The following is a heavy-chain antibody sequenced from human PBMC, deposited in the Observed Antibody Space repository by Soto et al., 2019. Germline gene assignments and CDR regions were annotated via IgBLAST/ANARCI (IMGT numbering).Heavy chain of an antibody. CDR2: INHSGST. J-gene: IGHJ2*01. Sequence: SETLSLTCAVYGGSFSGYYWSWILQPPGKGLEWIGEINHSGSTNYNPSLKSRVTISVDTSKNQFSLKLSSVTAADTAVYYCARGWNYYDSSGYHYWYFDLWGRGTLVTVSS. CDR1: GGSFSGYY. CDR3: ARGWNYYDSSGYHYWYFDL. D-gene: IGHD3-22*01. V-gene: IGHV4-34*01.